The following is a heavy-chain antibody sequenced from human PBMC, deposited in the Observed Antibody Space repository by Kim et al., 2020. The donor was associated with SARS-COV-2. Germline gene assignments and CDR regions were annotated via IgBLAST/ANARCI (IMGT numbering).Heavy chain of an antibody. CDR1: GFTVSTNY. Sequence: GGSLRLSCAASGFTVSTNYMNWVRQAPGKGLEWVSVVYDSGGTYYADSVRGRFTVSRDNSKNTVYLQMNSLRAEDTAVYYCARGAFNWGPGTLVTVSS. J-gene: IGHJ4*02. CDR2: VYDSGGT. V-gene: IGHV3-66*01. CDR3: ARGAFN.